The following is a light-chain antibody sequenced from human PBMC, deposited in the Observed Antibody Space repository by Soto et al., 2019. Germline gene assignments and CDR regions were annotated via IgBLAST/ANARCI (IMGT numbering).Light chain of an antibody. V-gene: IGKV3-11*01. Sequence: DIVLTQSPSTLSLSPGGRATLSCRASQSVKTFLVWYQQRPGQAPRLLIHDASHRAAGIPARFSGSGFGTDFTLTISSLEPEDAAVYYCQQRSNWPPITFGQGTRLGL. CDR1: QSVKTF. CDR2: DAS. J-gene: IGKJ5*01. CDR3: QQRSNWPPIT.